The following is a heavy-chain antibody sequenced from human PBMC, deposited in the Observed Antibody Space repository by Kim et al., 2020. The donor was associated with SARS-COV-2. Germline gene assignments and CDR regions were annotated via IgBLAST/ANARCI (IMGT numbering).Heavy chain of an antibody. J-gene: IGHJ4*02. Sequence: GGSLRLSCAASGFTFSSYSMNWVRQAPGKGLEWVSSISSSSSYTYYADSVKGRFTISRDNAKNSLYLQMNSLRAEDTAVYYCVIPRSTVTGYFDYCGQRTLLTVSS. D-gene: IGHD4-17*01. V-gene: IGHV3-21*01. CDR1: GFTFSSYS. CDR3: VIPRSTVTGYFDY. CDR2: ISSSSSYT.